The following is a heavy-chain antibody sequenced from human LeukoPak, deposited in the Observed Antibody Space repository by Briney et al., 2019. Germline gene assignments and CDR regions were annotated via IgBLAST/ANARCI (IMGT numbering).Heavy chain of an antibody. V-gene: IGHV5-51*01. J-gene: IGHJ3*01. Sequence: GESLQISCQVSGYSFTSYCIGWVRQMPGKGLEWMRIIYPGDSGPTYSPSFQGQVTISVDKSINTAYLQWSSLQASDTAMYYCGMSGDRVPLQDDVFDVWGQGTMVTVST. CDR3: GMSGDRVPLQDDVFDV. D-gene: IGHD1-26*01. CDR1: GYSFTSYC. CDR2: IYPGDSGP.